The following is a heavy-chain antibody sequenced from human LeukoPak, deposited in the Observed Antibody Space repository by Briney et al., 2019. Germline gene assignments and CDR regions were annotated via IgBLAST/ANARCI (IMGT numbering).Heavy chain of an antibody. CDR3: AKSNGYGLVDI. V-gene: IGHV4-4*07. J-gene: IGHJ3*02. CDR1: GGSISSYY. Sequence: SETLSLTCTVSGGSISSYYWSWIRQPAGKGLEWIGRIYYSGSTYYNTSLKSRVTISLDTSRNQFSLKLTSVTAADTAVYYCAKSNGYGLVDIWGQGTMVTVSS. D-gene: IGHD3-10*01. CDR2: IYYSGST.